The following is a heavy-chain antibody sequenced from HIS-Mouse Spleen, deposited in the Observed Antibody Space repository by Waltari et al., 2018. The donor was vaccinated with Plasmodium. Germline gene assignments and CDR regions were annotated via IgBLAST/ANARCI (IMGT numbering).Heavy chain of an antibody. D-gene: IGHD6-13*01. CDR1: GFTFSSYW. CDR3: ASSWYWYFDL. Sequence: EVQLVESGGGLVQPGGSLRLSCAASGFTFSSYWMSWVRQAQGKGLEWVANRKHDGSERYYVDSVKGRFTISRDNAKNSLYLQMSSLGAEDTAVYYCASSWYWYFDLWGRGTLVTVSS. CDR2: RKHDGSER. V-gene: IGHV3-7*01. J-gene: IGHJ2*01.